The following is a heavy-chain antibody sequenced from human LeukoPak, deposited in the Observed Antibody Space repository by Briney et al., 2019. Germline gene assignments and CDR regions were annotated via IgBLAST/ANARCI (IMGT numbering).Heavy chain of an antibody. CDR2: IYYSGST. CDR3: ARLARIAVAGSDY. D-gene: IGHD6-19*01. J-gene: IGHJ4*02. V-gene: IGHV4-39*01. CDR1: GGSLISHLHY. Sequence: SETLSLTCFVSGGSLISHLHYWGWIRQPPGTGLEWIGNIYYSGSTYYNPSLKSRVTISVDTSKNQFSLKLSSVTAADTAVYYCARLARIAVAGSDYWGQGTMVTVSS.